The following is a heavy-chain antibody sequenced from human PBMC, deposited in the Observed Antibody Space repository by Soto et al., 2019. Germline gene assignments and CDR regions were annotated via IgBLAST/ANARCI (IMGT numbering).Heavy chain of an antibody. CDR1: GFTFDGYA. V-gene: IGHV3-23*01. CDR3: AKAREVTLVRVPSSY. J-gene: IGHJ4*02. Sequence: PGGSLRLSCAASGFTFDGYAMSWVRQAPGKGLQWVATIGGSGDGTYYADSAEGRFTISRDNSKNTLYLQMNSLRAEDTAVYCWAKAREVTLVRVPSSYWGQGTLVTVSS. D-gene: IGHD3-10*01. CDR2: IGGSGDGT.